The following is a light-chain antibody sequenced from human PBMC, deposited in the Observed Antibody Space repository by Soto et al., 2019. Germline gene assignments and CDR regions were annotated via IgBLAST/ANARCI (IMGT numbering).Light chain of an antibody. V-gene: IGKV3-20*01. CDR1: QSVSNSY. CDR3: QQYGSSPWT. J-gene: IGKJ1*01. CDR2: GAS. Sequence: EIVLTQSPGTLSLSPGERATLSCRASQSVSNSYLAWYQQKPGQAPRPLIYGASSRAIGIPDRFSGSGSGTDFTLTISRLEPEDFAVYYCQQYGSSPWTFGQGTKVDI.